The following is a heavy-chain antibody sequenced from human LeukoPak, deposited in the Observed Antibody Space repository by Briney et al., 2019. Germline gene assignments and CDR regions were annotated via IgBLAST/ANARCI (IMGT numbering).Heavy chain of an antibody. D-gene: IGHD1-14*01. Sequence: PGGSLRLSCAASGLTLSSYSMNWVRQAPGKGLEWVSSISSSSSYIYYADSVKGRFTISRDNAKNSLYLQMNSLRAEDTAVYYCARYPQPDAFDIWGQGTMVTVSS. CDR1: GLTLSSYS. CDR3: ARYPQPDAFDI. CDR2: ISSSSSYI. J-gene: IGHJ3*02. V-gene: IGHV3-21*01.